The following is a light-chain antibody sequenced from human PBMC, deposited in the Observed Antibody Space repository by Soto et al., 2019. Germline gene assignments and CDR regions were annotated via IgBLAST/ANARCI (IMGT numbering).Light chain of an antibody. V-gene: IGLV2-8*01. Sequence: QSALTQPPSASGSPGQSVTISCTGTSSDVGGYNYVSWYQQHPGKAPKVMIYDVNKRPSGVPDRFSGSKSGNTASLTVSGLQAEVEASYYCSSHARSDNPFVFGTGTKLTVL. CDR2: DVN. CDR1: SSDVGGYNY. CDR3: SSHARSDNPFV. J-gene: IGLJ1*01.